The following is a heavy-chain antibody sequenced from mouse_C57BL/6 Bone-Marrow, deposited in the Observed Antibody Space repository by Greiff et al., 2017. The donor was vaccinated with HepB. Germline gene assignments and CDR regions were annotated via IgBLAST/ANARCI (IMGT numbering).Heavy chain of an antibody. CDR2: IYPRSGNT. J-gene: IGHJ2*01. CDR1: GYTFTSYG. D-gene: IGHD4-1*01. V-gene: IGHV1-81*01. Sequence: VQLQQSGAELARPGASVKLSCKASGYTFTSYGISWVKQRTGQGLEWIGEIYPRSGNTYYNEKFKGKATLTADKSSSTAYMELRSLTSEDSAVYFCARGNWGFYYFVFWGQGTTLTVSS. CDR3: ARGNWGFYYFVF.